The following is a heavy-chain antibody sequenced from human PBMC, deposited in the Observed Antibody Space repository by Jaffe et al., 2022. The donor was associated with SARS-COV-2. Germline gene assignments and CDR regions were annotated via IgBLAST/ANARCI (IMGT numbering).Heavy chain of an antibody. Sequence: EVQLLESGGGLVQPGGSLRLSCAASGFTFSSYAMSWVRQAPGKGLEWVSAISGSGGSTYYADSVKGRFTISRDNSKNTLYLQMNSLRAEDTAVYYCAVHSGWYKSGQLDYWGQGTLVTVSS. CDR2: ISGSGGST. V-gene: IGHV3-23*01. CDR1: GFTFSSYA. CDR3: AVHSGWYKSGQLDY. J-gene: IGHJ4*02. D-gene: IGHD6-19*01.